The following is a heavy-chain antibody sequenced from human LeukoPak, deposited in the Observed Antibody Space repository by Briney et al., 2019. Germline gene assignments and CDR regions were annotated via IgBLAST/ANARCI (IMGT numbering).Heavy chain of an antibody. J-gene: IGHJ4*02. D-gene: IGHD3-22*01. V-gene: IGHV3-23*01. CDR3: AKASYYDSSGDFDY. Sequence: PGGSLRLSCAASGFTFSSYAMSWVRQAPGKGLEGVSAISGSGGSTYYADSVKGRFTISRDNSKNTLYLQMNSLRAEDTAVYYCAKASYYDSSGDFDYWGQGTLVTVSS. CDR2: ISGSGGST. CDR1: GFTFSSYA.